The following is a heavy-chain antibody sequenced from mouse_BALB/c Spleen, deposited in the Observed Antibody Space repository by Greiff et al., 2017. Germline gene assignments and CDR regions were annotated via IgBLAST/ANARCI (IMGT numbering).Heavy chain of an antibody. CDR2: IWGDGST. V-gene: IGHV2-6-7*01. CDR3: ARSGSHYYGYIDY. CDR1: GFSLTGYG. Sequence: VKLVESGPGLVAPSQSLSITCTVSGFSLTGYGVNWVRQPPGKGLEWLGMIWGDGSTDYNSALKSRLSISKDNSKSQVFLKMNSLQTDDTARYYCARSGSHYYGYIDYWGLGTTLTVSS. J-gene: IGHJ2*01. D-gene: IGHD1-2*01.